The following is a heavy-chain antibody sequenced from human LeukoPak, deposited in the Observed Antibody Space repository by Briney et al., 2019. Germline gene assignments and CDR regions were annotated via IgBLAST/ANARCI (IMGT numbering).Heavy chain of an antibody. CDR1: GFTFSSYS. D-gene: IGHD3-10*01. J-gene: IGHJ4*02. V-gene: IGHV3-21*01. Sequence: PGGSLRLSCAASGFTFSSYSMNWVRQAPGKGLEWVSSISSSSSYIYYADSVKGRFTISRDNAKNPLYLQMNSLRAEDTAVYYCASYYGSGSHFDYWGQGTLVTVSP. CDR3: ASYYGSGSHFDY. CDR2: ISSSSSYI.